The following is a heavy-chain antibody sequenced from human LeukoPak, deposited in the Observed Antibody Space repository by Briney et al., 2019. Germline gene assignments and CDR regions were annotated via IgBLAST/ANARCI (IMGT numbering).Heavy chain of an antibody. D-gene: IGHD6-19*01. J-gene: IGHJ6*03. CDR1: GGSISSSSYY. CDR3: ARLEGCYYYYMDV. CDR2: IYYSGTT. V-gene: IGHV4-39*01. Sequence: SETLSLTCTVSGGSISSSSYYWGWIRQPPGKGLEWIGSIYYSGTTYYNPSLKSRVTISVDTSKNQFSLKLSSVTAADTAVYYCARLEGCYYYYMDVWGKGTTVTVSS.